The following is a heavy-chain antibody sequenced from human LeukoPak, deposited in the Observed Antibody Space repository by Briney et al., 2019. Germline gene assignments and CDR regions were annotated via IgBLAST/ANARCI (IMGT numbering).Heavy chain of an antibody. CDR2: VYHSGIT. V-gene: IGHV4-30-2*01. CDR3: ARGAPYYFDY. J-gene: IGHJ4*02. CDR1: GGSISSGGYY. Sequence: SQTLSLTCTVSGGSISSGGYYWSWIRQPPGKGLEWIGYVYHSGITYYNPFLKSRVTVSVDNSKNQFSLKLNSVTAADTAVYYCARGAPYYFDYWGQGTLVTVSS.